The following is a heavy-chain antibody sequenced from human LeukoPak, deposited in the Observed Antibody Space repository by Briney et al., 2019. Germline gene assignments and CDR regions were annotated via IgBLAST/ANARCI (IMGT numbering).Heavy chain of an antibody. CDR2: IYTSGST. D-gene: IGHD2-15*01. Sequence: SETLSLTCTVSGGSISSYYWNWIRQPAGKGLEWIGRIYTSGSTNYNPSLKSRVTISVDTSKNQFSLKLSSVTAADTAVYYCARMGSYCSGGSCYVWFDPWGQGTLITVSS. V-gene: IGHV4-4*07. J-gene: IGHJ5*02. CDR3: ARMGSYCSGGSCYVWFDP. CDR1: GGSISSYY.